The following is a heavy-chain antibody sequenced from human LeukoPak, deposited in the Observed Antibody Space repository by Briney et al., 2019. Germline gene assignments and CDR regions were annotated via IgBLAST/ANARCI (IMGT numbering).Heavy chain of an antibody. V-gene: IGHV4-39*01. CDR3: ARSLTPYSSSWYARVDTSNWFDP. CDR2: IYYSGST. J-gene: IGHJ5*02. CDR1: GGSISSSSYY. D-gene: IGHD6-13*01. Sequence: TPSETLSLTCTVSGGSISSSSYYWGWIRQPPGKGLEWIGSIYYSGSTYYNPSLKSRVTISVDTSKNQFSLKLSSVTAADTAVYYCARSLTPYSSSWYARVDTSNWFDPWGQGTLVTVSS.